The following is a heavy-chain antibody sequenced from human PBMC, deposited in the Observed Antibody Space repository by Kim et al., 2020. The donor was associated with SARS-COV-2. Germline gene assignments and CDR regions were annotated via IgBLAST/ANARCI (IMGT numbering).Heavy chain of an antibody. J-gene: IGHJ6*02. V-gene: IGHV3-21*01. Sequence: GGSLRLSCAASGFTFSSYSMNWVRQAPGKGLEWVSSISSSSSYIYYADSVKGRFTISRDNAKNSLYLQMNSLRAEDTAVYYCARVRGSSSHSKGPNYYGMDVWGQGTTVTVSS. CDR3: ARVRGSSSHSKGPNYYGMDV. D-gene: IGHD6-13*01. CDR2: ISSSSSYI. CDR1: GFTFSSYS.